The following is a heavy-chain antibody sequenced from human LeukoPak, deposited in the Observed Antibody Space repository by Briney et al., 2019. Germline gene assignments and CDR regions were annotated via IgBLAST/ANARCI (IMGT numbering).Heavy chain of an antibody. CDR2: IYHSGST. V-gene: IGHV4-38-2*01. D-gene: IGHD3-22*01. J-gene: IGHJ3*02. Sequence: PSETLSLTCAVSGYSISSGYYWGWIRQPPGKGLEWIGSIYHSGSTYYNPSLKSRVTISVDTSKNQFSLKLSSVTAADTAVYYCARSSSYYYDSSGYNFDIWGQGTMVTVSS. CDR3: ARSSSYYYDSSGYNFDI. CDR1: GYSISSGYY.